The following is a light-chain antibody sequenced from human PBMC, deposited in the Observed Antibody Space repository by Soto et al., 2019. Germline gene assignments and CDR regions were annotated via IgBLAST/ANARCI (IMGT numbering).Light chain of an antibody. CDR1: QGISSY. CDR2: AAS. CDR3: QQSYSTPRQT. V-gene: IGKV1-39*01. Sequence: DIQLTQSPSFLSASVGDRVTITCRASQGISSYLAWYQQKPGKAPKLLIYAASSLQSGVPSRFSGSGSGTDFTLTISSLQPEDFATYYCQQSYSTPRQTFGQGTKVEIK. J-gene: IGKJ1*01.